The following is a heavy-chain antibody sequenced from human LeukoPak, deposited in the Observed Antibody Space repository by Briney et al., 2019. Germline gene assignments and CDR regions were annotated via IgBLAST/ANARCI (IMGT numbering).Heavy chain of an antibody. D-gene: IGHD6-19*01. V-gene: IGHV3-30-3*01. CDR3: ARAPEEWLVLFDY. Sequence: GGSLRLSCAASGFTFSSYAMHWVRQAPGKGLEWVAVISYDGSNKYYADSVKGRFTISRDNSKYTLYLQMNSLRAEDTAVCYCARAPEEWLVLFDYWGQGTLVTVSS. CDR2: ISYDGSNK. J-gene: IGHJ4*02. CDR1: GFTFSSYA.